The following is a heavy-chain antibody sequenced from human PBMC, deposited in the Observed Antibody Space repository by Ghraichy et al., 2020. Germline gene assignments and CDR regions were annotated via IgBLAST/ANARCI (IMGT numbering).Heavy chain of an antibody. Sequence: ASVKVSCKASGYTFSNYRINWVRQAPGQGLEWLGWISANNANTNYAQKFQGRVIMTTDTATGTAHMELRSLTSDDAAVYYCARDLGPAAKPSYICGMDVWGQGTTVTVPS. V-gene: IGHV1-18*04. CDR2: ISANNANT. D-gene: IGHD2-2*01. CDR3: ARDLGPAAKPSYICGMDV. J-gene: IGHJ6*02. CDR1: GYTFSNYR.